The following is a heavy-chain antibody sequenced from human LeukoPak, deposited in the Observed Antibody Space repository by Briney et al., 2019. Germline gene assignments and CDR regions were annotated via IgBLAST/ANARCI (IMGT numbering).Heavy chain of an antibody. J-gene: IGHJ4*02. Sequence: PSETLSLTCAVYGGSFSGYYWSWIRQPPGKGLEWIGEINHSGSTNYNPSLKSRVTISVDTSKNQFSLKLSSVTAADTAVYYCAGKTYYYDSSGYYIPYWGQGTLVTVSS. CDR1: GGSFSGYY. CDR3: AGKTYYYDSSGYYIPY. D-gene: IGHD3-22*01. CDR2: INHSGST. V-gene: IGHV4-34*01.